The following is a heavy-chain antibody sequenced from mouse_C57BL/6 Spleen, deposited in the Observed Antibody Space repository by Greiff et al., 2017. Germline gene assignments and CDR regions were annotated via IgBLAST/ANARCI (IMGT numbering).Heavy chain of an antibody. CDR1: GFNINDYY. V-gene: IGHV14-2*01. J-gene: IGHJ2*01. Sequence: EVLLVESGAELVKPGASVKLSCTASGFNINDYYMHWVKQRPEQGLEWIGRIDPEDGDTNYASKFQGKATITADTSSNTAYLQLSSLTSEDAAVYYCARDAGDYWGQGTTLTVSS. CDR2: IDPEDGDT. CDR3: ARDAGDY.